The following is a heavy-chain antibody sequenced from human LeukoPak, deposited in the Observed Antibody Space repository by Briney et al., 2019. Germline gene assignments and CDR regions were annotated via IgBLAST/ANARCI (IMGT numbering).Heavy chain of an antibody. V-gene: IGHV4-34*01. CDR3: ARQGGSGSYYPPHFDY. CDR1: GGSFSGYY. D-gene: IGHD3-10*01. Sequence: SETLSLTCAVYGGSFSGYYWSWIRQPPGKGLEWIGEINHSGSTNYNPSPKSRVTISVDTSKNQFSLKLSSVTAADTAVYYCARQGGSGSYYPPHFDYWGQGTLVSVSS. J-gene: IGHJ4*02. CDR2: INHSGST.